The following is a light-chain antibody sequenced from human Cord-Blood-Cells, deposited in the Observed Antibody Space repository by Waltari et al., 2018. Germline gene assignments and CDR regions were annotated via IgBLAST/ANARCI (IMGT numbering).Light chain of an antibody. V-gene: IGKV1-39*01. J-gene: IGKJ4*01. Sequence: DIQMTQSTSSLSASVGDRVTITCRASQSISSYLNWYQQKPGKAPKILIYAASSLQSGVPSRFSGSGSGTDFTLTISSLQPEDFATYYCQQSYSTPLTFGGGTKVEIK. CDR2: AAS. CDR1: QSISSY. CDR3: QQSYSTPLT.